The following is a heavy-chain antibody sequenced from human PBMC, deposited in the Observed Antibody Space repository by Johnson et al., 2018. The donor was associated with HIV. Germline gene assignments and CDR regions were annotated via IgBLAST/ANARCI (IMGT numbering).Heavy chain of an antibody. CDR2: INWNGDSI. Sequence: VQLVESGGGVVWPGGSLRLSCAASGFTFDDYGMSWVRQAPGKGLEWVSGINWNGDSIGSAGCVKGRFTISRDNAKNSLYMQMNSLRAEDTALYYCARGELYSSPRCDAFDIWGQGTMVTVSS. D-gene: IGHD6-13*01. CDR3: ARGELYSSPRCDAFDI. J-gene: IGHJ3*02. CDR1: GFTFDDYG. V-gene: IGHV3-20*04.